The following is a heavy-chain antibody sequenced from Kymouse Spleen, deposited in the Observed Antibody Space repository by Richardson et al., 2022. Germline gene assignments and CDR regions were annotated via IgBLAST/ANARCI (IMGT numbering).Heavy chain of an antibody. J-gene: IGHJ4*02. Sequence: QVQLQQWGAGLLKPSETLSLTCAVYGGSFSGYYWSWIRQPPGKGLEWIGEINHSGSTNYNPSLKSRVTISVDTSKNQFSLKLSSVTAADTAVYYCARNYYDSSGY*LL*LLGPGNPGHRLL. CDR3: ARNYYDSSGY*LL*L. CDR1: GGSFSGYY. CDR2: INHSGST. V-gene: IGHV4-34*01. D-gene: IGHD3-22*01.